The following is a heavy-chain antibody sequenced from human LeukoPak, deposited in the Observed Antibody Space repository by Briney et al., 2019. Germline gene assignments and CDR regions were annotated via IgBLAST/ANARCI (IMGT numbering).Heavy chain of an antibody. CDR2: IWNDGSKQ. Sequence: SGGSLRLSCAASGFTFSIYGMHWVRQAPGKGLEWVAVIWNDGSKQYYADSVKGRFTISGDNSKSTLYLQMNSLRAEDTAVYYCARDQGLWVGFWSGYYDLWGQGTLVTVSS. J-gene: IGHJ4*02. CDR3: ARDQGLWVGFWSGYYDL. D-gene: IGHD3-3*01. V-gene: IGHV3-33*01. CDR1: GFTFSIYG.